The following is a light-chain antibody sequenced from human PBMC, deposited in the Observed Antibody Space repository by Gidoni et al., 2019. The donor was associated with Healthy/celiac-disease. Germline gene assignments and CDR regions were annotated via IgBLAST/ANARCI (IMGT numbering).Light chain of an antibody. Sequence: DIHITQSPSSLSASVGDRVTITCRASQSISSYLNWYQQKPGKAPKLLIYSASILPSGVPSRFSGSGSAKDFTLTISSLQPEDFATYYGQQSYSTPQTFGGGTKVEIK. V-gene: IGKV1-39*01. CDR2: SAS. J-gene: IGKJ4*01. CDR1: QSISSY. CDR3: QQSYSTPQT.